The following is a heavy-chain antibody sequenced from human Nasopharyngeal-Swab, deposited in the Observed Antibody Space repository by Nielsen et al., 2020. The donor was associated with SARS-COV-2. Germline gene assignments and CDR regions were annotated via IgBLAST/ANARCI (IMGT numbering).Heavy chain of an antibody. J-gene: IGHJ6*03. CDR3: ARGDGSYYSYYYYYMDV. Sequence: GESLKISCAASGFTFSSYDMHWVRHATGKGLEWVSAIGTAGDTYYPGSVKGRFTISRENAKNSLYLQMNSLRAGDTAVYYCARGDGSYYSYYYYYMDVWGKGTTVTVSS. CDR1: GFTFSSYD. V-gene: IGHV3-13*01. CDR2: IGTAGDT. D-gene: IGHD1-26*01.